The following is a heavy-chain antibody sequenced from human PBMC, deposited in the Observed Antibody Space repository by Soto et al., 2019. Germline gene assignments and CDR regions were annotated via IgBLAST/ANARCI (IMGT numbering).Heavy chain of an antibody. Sequence: EVQLLXSGGGLVQPGGSLXLSCAASGFTFSXYAMNWVXQXPGKGLEWVSLIISSGGSTYYADSVKGRFTISRDNSKNTLYLQMNSLRXXDXAVYXXXXXXGSSYGTEYSQHWGQGTLVTVSS. D-gene: IGHD6-13*01. CDR1: GFTFSXYA. CDR3: XXXXGSSYGTEYSQH. V-gene: IGHV3-23*01. J-gene: IGHJ1*01. CDR2: IISSGGST.